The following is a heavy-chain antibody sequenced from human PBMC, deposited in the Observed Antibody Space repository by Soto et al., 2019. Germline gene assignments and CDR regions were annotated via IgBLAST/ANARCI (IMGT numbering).Heavy chain of an antibody. V-gene: IGHV3-23*01. Sequence: GSLRLSCAASKFSFSSYAMSWVRQAPGKGLEWISAITGSGGDSYHADSVQGRFTISRDNTKNILYLQMNSLRAEDTAVYYCAKGSASSRPYYFDYWGQGTPVTVSS. CDR2: ITGSGGDS. D-gene: IGHD2-2*01. CDR1: KFSFSSYA. J-gene: IGHJ4*02. CDR3: AKGSASSRPYYFDY.